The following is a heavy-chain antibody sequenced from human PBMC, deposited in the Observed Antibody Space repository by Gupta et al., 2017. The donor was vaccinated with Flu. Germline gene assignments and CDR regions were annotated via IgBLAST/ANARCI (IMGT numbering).Heavy chain of an antibody. D-gene: IGHD4-4*01. Sequence: EVQVVESGGGLVQPGGSLRLSCAASGFTFTDYWMHWVRQAPGKGLVWVSRINSDGSSTSYADSVKGRFTISRDNAKNTLYLQMNSLRSEDTAVYYCVRDFSNYDPNFDFWGQGTLVTVSS. V-gene: IGHV3-74*01. CDR1: GFTFTDYW. CDR3: VRDFSNYDPNFDF. J-gene: IGHJ4*02. CDR2: INSDGSST.